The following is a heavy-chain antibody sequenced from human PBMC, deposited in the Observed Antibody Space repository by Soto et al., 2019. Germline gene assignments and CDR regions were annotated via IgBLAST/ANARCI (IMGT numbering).Heavy chain of an antibody. Sequence: SETLSLTCTVSGASISSYYWSWIRQPPGKGLEWIGYIYYSGSTNYNPSLKSRVTISVDTSKNQFSLKLSSVTAADTAVYYCAREGPGLTGYPYYFDYWGQGTLVTVSS. J-gene: IGHJ4*02. CDR3: AREGPGLTGYPYYFDY. CDR2: IYYSGST. D-gene: IGHD3-9*01. CDR1: GASISSYY. V-gene: IGHV4-59*12.